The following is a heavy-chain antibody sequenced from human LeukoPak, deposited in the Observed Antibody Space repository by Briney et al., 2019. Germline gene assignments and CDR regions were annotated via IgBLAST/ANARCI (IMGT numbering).Heavy chain of an antibody. J-gene: IGHJ4*02. CDR1: GFTFSSYS. D-gene: IGHD3-3*01. Sequence: PGGSLRLSCAASGFTFSSYSMNWVRQAPGKGLEWVSSISSSSSYIYYADSVKGRFTISRHNAKNSLYLQMNSLRAEDTAVYYCARDDFGVALYSDYWGQGTLVTVSS. CDR3: ARDDFGVALYSDY. V-gene: IGHV3-21*01. CDR2: ISSSSSYI.